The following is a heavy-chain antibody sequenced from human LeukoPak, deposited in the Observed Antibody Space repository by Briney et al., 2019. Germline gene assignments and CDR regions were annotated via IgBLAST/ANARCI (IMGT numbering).Heavy chain of an antibody. Sequence: GASVKVSCKASEYTFTAYYMHWVRQAPGQGLEWMGWINPNSGSTNYAQKFQGRVTMTRDTSISTAYMELSRLRSDDTAVYYCARGLWFGELFDYWGQGTLVTVSS. CDR3: ARGLWFGELFDY. CDR2: INPNSGST. CDR1: EYTFTAYY. D-gene: IGHD3-10*01. V-gene: IGHV1-2*02. J-gene: IGHJ4*02.